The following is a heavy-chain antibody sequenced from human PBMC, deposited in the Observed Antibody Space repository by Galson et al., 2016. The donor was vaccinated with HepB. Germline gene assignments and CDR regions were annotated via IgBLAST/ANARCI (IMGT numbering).Heavy chain of an antibody. V-gene: IGHV3-74*01. CDR1: GFTFSSYW. J-gene: IGHJ3*02. Sequence: SLRLSCAASGFTFSSYWMYWVRQAPGKGLVWVSRIDSDGITTAYADSVKGRFTISRDNAKNTLYLQMNSLRAEDTAVYYCARPGYCSGSSCYVPFDIWGQGTMATVSS. CDR2: IDSDGITT. D-gene: IGHD2-15*01. CDR3: ARPGYCSGSSCYVPFDI.